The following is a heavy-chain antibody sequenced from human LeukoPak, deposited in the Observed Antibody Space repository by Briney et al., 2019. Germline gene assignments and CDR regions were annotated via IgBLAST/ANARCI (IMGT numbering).Heavy chain of an antibody. J-gene: IGHJ6*02. CDR1: GFTFSSYG. CDR3: AREGQAPVGWSPYYYGMDV. V-gene: IGHV3-33*01. CDR2: IWYDGSNK. D-gene: IGHD6-19*01. Sequence: PGRSLRLSCAASGFTFSSYGMHWVRQAPGKGLEWVAVIWYDGSNKYYADSVKGRFTISRDNSKNTLYLQMNSLRAEDTAVYYCAREGQAPVGWSPYYYGMDVWGQGTTVTVSS.